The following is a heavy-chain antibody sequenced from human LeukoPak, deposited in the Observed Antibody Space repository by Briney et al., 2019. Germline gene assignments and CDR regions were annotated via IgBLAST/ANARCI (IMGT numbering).Heavy chain of an antibody. J-gene: IGHJ4*02. CDR3: VKEVRGKSYGDY. CDR1: GFTFSNCA. Sequence: PGGSLRLSCAASGFTFSNCAMIWVRQAPGKGLEWVSAVSDGGDTTYYADSVKGRFTISRDNSKNTVDLEMNSLRAEDTALYYCVKEVRGKSYGDYWGQGTLVTVSS. CDR2: VSDGGDTT. D-gene: IGHD5-18*01. V-gene: IGHV3-23*01.